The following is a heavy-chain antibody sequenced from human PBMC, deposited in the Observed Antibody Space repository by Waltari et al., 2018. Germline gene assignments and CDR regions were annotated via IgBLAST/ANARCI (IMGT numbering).Heavy chain of an antibody. Sequence: QVRLQESGPGLVKPSETLSLTCSVSDFSISSGYYWAWTRQPPGKGLEWIASIYHSGSTYYNPSLKSRVTIFVDTSKTQFSLKLTSVTAADTAVYFCARAPSTYSSSWYRVGFDYWGQGTLVTVSS. CDR2: IYHSGST. CDR3: ARAPSTYSSSWYRVGFDY. D-gene: IGHD6-13*01. V-gene: IGHV4-38-2*02. CDR1: DFSISSGYY. J-gene: IGHJ4*02.